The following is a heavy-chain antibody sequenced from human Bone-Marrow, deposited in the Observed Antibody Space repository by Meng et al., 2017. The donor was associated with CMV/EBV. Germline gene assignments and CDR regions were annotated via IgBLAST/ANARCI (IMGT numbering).Heavy chain of an antibody. Sequence: SETLSLTCSVSGGSISSSSYYWGWIRQPPGKGLEWIGSIYYSGSTYYNPSLKGRVTISVDTSNNQFSLKLSSVTAADTAVYYCARDRWVAATRRGQHLTYNWFDPWGQGTLVTVSS. D-gene: IGHD2-15*01. CDR1: GGSISSSSYY. CDR2: IYYSGST. CDR3: ARDRWVAATRRGQHLTYNWFDP. V-gene: IGHV4-39*07. J-gene: IGHJ5*02.